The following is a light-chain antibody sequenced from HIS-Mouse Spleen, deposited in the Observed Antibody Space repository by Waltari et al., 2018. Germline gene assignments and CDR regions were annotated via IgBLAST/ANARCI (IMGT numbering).Light chain of an antibody. CDR2: HAS. V-gene: IGKV3-11*01. CDR1: QSVSSY. Sequence: EIVLTPSPSTLSLSRGERATLSCRASQSVSSYLTWYQQKPGQAPRLLIYHASNRATGIPARFSGSGSGTDFTLTISSLEPEDFAVYYCQQRSNWLTFGGGTKVEIK. CDR3: QQRSNWLT. J-gene: IGKJ4*01.